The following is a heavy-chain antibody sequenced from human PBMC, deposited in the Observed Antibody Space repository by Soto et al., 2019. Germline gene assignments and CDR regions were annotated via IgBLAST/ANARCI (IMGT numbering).Heavy chain of an antibody. V-gene: IGHV3-48*02. J-gene: IGHJ4*01. CDR3: ARDPIRRDGYTFGS. CDR2: ITTTSSL. CDR1: GFTFSSYS. Sequence: GGSLRLSCAASGFTFSSYSMNWVRQAPGKGLEWISFITTTSSLSYADSVKGRFTISRDNAKNSLYLQMNSLRDEDTAVYFCARDPIRRDGYTFGSWVPGTLVTVSS. D-gene: IGHD5-12*01.